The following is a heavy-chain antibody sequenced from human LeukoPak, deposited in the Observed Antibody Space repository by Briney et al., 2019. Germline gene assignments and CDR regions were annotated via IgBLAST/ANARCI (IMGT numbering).Heavy chain of an antibody. Sequence: ASVKVSCKASGYTFTGYYMHWVRQAPGQGLEWMGWINPNSGGTNYAQKFQGRATMTRDTSISTAYMELSRLRSDDTAVYYCARRTAYYDSSGYYQDLYYFDYWGQGTLVTVSS. V-gene: IGHV1-2*02. CDR1: GYTFTGYY. J-gene: IGHJ4*02. D-gene: IGHD3-22*01. CDR2: INPNSGGT. CDR3: ARRTAYYDSSGYYQDLYYFDY.